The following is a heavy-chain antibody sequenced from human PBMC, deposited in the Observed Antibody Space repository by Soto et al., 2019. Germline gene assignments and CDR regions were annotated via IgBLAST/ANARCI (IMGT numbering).Heavy chain of an antibody. V-gene: IGHV3-33*01. CDR3: GVVGDYFDY. CDR2: IWYDGSNN. D-gene: IGHD3-22*01. J-gene: IGHJ4*02. CDR1: GFTFSSYG. Sequence: PGGSLRLSCAASGFTFSSYGMHWVRQAPGKGLEWVAVIWYDGSNNYYADSVKGRFTISRDNSKNTLYLQMNSLRAEDTAVYYCGVVGDYFDYWGQGTLVTVSS.